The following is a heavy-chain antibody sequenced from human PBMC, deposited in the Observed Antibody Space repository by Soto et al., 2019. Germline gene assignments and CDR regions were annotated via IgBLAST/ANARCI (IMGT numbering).Heavy chain of an antibody. D-gene: IGHD4-4*01. V-gene: IGHV4-31*03. CDR3: ARGLWEYSNFSYNWFDP. CDR1: GGSISSGGYY. CDR2: IYYSGST. Sequence: SETLSLTCTVSGGSISSGGYYWSWIRQHPGKGLEWIGYIYYSGSTYYNPSLKSRVTISVDTSKNQFSLKLSSVTAADTAVYYCARGLWEYSNFSYNWFDPWGQGTLVTVSS. J-gene: IGHJ5*02.